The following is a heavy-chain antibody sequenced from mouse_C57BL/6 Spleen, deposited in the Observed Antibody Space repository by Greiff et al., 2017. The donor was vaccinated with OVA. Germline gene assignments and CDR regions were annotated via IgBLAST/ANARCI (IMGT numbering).Heavy chain of an antibody. CDR3: ARWGLLRGYFDV. CDR1: GFTFSDYY. Sequence: DVMLVESGGGLVQPGGSLKLSCAASGFTFSDYYMYWVRQTPEKRLEWVAYISNGGGSTYYPDTVKGRFTISRDNAKNTLYLQMSRLKSEDTAMYYCARWGLLRGYFDVWGTGTTVTVSS. V-gene: IGHV5-12*01. CDR2: ISNGGGST. J-gene: IGHJ1*03. D-gene: IGHD2-3*01.